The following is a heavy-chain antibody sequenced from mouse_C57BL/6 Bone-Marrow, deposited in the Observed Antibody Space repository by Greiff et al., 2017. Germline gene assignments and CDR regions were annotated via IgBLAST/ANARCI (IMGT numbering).Heavy chain of an antibody. CDR3: ARDYYGSSYYFDY. J-gene: IGHJ2*01. Sequence: QVQLQQSGPELVKPGASVKISCKASGYAFSSSWMNWVKQRPGKGLEWIGRIYPGAGDTNYNGKFKGKATLTADKSSSTAYMQLSSLTSEDSAVYFCARDYYGSSYYFDYWGQGTTLTVSS. CDR2: IYPGAGDT. CDR1: GYAFSSSW. D-gene: IGHD1-1*01. V-gene: IGHV1-82*01.